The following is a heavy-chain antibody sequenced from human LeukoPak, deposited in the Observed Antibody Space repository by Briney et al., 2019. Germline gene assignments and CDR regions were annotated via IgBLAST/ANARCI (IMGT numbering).Heavy chain of an antibody. CDR3: ARGSSPTRGYFDY. CDR2: ISSSNAYI. D-gene: IGHD2-2*01. V-gene: IGHV3-21*01. J-gene: IGHJ4*02. Sequence: GGSLRLSCAASGFTFSSYRMNWVRQAPGKGLELVSSISSSNAYIYYADSVKGRFTISRDNAKNSLYLQMNSLRAEDTAVYYCARGSSPTRGYFDYWGQGTLVTVSS. CDR1: GFTFSSYR.